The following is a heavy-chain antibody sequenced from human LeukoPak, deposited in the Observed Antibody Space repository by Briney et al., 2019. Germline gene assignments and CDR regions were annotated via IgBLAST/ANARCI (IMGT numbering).Heavy chain of an antibody. D-gene: IGHD2-2*02. J-gene: IGHJ4*02. Sequence: GESLKISCNGCGYRITYYWIAWVRQMPGKGLEWMGIIYTSDSETRYSPSFQGQVTISADKSISTAYLQWSSLRASDTAMYYCARRESARYCSSTSCYTTDYWGQGTLVTVSS. V-gene: IGHV5-51*01. CDR1: GYRITYYW. CDR3: ARRESARYCSSTSCYTTDY. CDR2: IYTSDSET.